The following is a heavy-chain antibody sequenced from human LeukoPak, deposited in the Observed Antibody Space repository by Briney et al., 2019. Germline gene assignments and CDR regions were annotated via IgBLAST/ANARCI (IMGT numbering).Heavy chain of an antibody. CDR2: ISYDGSNK. J-gene: IGHJ4*02. D-gene: IGHD6-13*01. V-gene: IGHV3-30*18. Sequence: GGSLRLSCAASGFTFSSYGMHWVRQAPGKGLEWVAVISYDGSNKYYADSVKGRFTIPRDNSKNTLYLQMNSLRAEDTAVHYCAKEGAAAHFDYWGQGTLVTVSS. CDR3: AKEGAAAHFDY. CDR1: GFTFSSYG.